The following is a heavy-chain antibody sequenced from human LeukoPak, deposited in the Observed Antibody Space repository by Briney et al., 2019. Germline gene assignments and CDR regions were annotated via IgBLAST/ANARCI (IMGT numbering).Heavy chain of an antibody. J-gene: IGHJ4*02. CDR3: AKDRGDCSSTSCSHTAFDY. D-gene: IGHD2-2*01. V-gene: IGHV3-23*01. CDR2: ISVSGGST. CDR1: GFTFSSYA. Sequence: GGSLRLSCAASGFTFSSYAMSWVRKAPGKGLEWVSAISVSGGSTYYADSVKGRFTISRDNSKNTLYLQMNSLRAEDTAVYYCAKDRGDCSSTSCSHTAFDYWGQGTLVTVSS.